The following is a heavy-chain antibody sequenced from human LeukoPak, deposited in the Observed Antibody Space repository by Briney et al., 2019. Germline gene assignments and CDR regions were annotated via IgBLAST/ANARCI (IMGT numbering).Heavy chain of an antibody. J-gene: IGHJ4*02. Sequence: SETLSLTCSVSGGSISSYYWSWIRQPPGKGLEWIGYLYYSGSTNYNPSLKSRVTISVDTSKNQFSLKLSSVTAADTAVYYCARRFLYSSSSHFDYWGQGTLVTVSS. CDR1: GGSISSYY. CDR3: ARRFLYSSSSHFDY. CDR2: LYYSGST. D-gene: IGHD6-6*01. V-gene: IGHV4-59*08.